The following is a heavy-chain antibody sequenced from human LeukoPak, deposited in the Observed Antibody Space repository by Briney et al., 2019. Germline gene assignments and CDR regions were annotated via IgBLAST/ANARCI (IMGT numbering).Heavy chain of an antibody. D-gene: IGHD6-19*01. CDR3: ASGAGSDYYGMDV. CDR2: ISPDGSDT. J-gene: IGHJ6*02. V-gene: IGHV3-74*01. CDR1: GFTFSSYG. Sequence: PGRSLRLSCAASGFTFSSYGMHWVRQAPGKGLVWVSRISPDGSDTNYADSVKGRFTISRDNAKNTVYLQMNSLRGEDTAVYYCASGAGSDYYGMDVWGQGTTVTVSS.